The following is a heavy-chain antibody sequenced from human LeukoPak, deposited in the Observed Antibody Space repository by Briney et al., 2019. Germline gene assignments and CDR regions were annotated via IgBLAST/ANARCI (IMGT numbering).Heavy chain of an antibody. Sequence: GGSLRLSCAASGFTFSSYEMNWVRQAPGKGLEWVSYISSSGSTIYYADSVKGRFTISRDNAKNSLYLQMNSLRAEDTAVYYCAGGKYYDFWSGFDYWGQGTLVTVSS. CDR3: AGGKYYDFWSGFDY. D-gene: IGHD3-3*01. CDR2: ISSSGSTI. V-gene: IGHV3-48*03. J-gene: IGHJ4*02. CDR1: GFTFSSYE.